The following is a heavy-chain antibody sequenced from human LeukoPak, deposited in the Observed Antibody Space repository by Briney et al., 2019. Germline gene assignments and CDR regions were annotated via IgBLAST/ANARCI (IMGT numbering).Heavy chain of an antibody. J-gene: IGHJ4*02. Sequence: GGSLRLSCAASGFTFSSYAMSWVRQAPGKGLEWVSAISGSGGSTYYADSVKGRFTISRDNSKNTLYLQMNSLRAEDTAVYYCAKLSLSGRSQSADYWGQGTLVTVSS. CDR1: GFTFSSYA. CDR2: ISGSGGST. CDR3: AKLSLSGRSQSADY. D-gene: IGHD3-10*01. V-gene: IGHV3-23*01.